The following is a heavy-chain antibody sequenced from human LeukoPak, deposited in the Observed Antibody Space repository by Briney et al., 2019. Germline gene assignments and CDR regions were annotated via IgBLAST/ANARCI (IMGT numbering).Heavy chain of an antibody. CDR1: GFTFTDHY. V-gene: IGHV3-30*03. CDR3: ARDLSGYDFYYYYGMDV. J-gene: IGHJ6*02. Sequence: GGSLRLSCATSGFTFTDHYMDWVRQAPGKGLEWVAVISYDGSNKYYADSVKGRFTISRDNSKNTLYLQMNSLRAEDTAVYYCARDLSGYDFYYYYGMDVWGQGTTVTVSS. D-gene: IGHD5-12*01. CDR2: ISYDGSNK.